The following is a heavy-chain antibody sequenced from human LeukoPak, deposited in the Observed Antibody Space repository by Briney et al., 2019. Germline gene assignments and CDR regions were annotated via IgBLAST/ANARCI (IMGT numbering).Heavy chain of an antibody. CDR3: ATVQREYYYDSSGIMGN. V-gene: IGHV3-30*04. J-gene: IGHJ4*02. Sequence: GGSLRLSCAASGFTFSSHAMHWARQAPGKGLEWMAVISYDGSKRYYADSVKGRFTISRDNSKNTLYMQMDSLRAEDTAVYYCATVQREYYYDSSGIMGNWGQGTLVTVSS. CDR2: ISYDGSKR. CDR1: GFTFSSHA. D-gene: IGHD3-22*01.